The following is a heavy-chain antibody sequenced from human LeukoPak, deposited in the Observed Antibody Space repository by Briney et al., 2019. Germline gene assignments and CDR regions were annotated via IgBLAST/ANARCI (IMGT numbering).Heavy chain of an antibody. CDR3: VGPDSQFDC. Sequence: PGGSLRLSCAASGFTFSDQSMNWVRQAPGKGLEWVSSISANKLHIFYADSVKGRFTISRDNAKNSLYLQMNNLRVEDTAVYYSVGPDSQFDCWGQGTLVTVSS. CDR1: GFTFSDQS. J-gene: IGHJ4*02. V-gene: IGHV3-21*01. D-gene: IGHD3-10*01. CDR2: ISANKLHI.